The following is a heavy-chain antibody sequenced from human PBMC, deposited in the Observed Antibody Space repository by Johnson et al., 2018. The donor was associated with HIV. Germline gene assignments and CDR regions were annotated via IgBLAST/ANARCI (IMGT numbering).Heavy chain of an antibody. CDR2: INWNGNTR. Sequence: VQLVESGGSVVRPGGSLRLSCAASGFSFDDYGMTWVRQAPGKGLEWVSGINWNGNTRDYVDSVKGRFTISRDNAKNSLLLQMKSLRAEDTALYYCAKVLNEKSYIDLFHVWGQGTMVTVSS. V-gene: IGHV3-20*04. D-gene: IGHD2-8*01. CDR1: GFSFDDYG. J-gene: IGHJ3*01. CDR3: AKVLNEKSYIDLFHV.